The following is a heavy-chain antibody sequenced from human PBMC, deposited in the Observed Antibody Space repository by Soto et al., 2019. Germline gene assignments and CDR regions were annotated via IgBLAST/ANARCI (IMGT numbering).Heavy chain of an antibody. CDR1: GYTFTDYY. CDR3: ARLPPRYPTYGMDV. D-gene: IGHD1-26*01. CDR2: INPNSGGT. V-gene: IGHV1-2*02. Sequence: QVQLVQSGAEVKKPGASVKVSCKASGYTFTDYYMHWVRQAPGQGLEWMGWINPNSGGTNYAQKFQGRVTMTRDTSVSTAYMELSRLRSDDTAVYYCARLPPRYPTYGMDVWGQGTTVTVSS. J-gene: IGHJ6*02.